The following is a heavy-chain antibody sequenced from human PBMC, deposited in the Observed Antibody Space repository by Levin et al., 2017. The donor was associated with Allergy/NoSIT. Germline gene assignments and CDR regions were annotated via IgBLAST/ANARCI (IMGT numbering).Heavy chain of an antibody. CDR1: GFTPSSNW. V-gene: IGHV3-74*01. CDR2: ISSDGSTT. J-gene: IGHJ5*02. Sequence: GGSLRLSCAVSGFTPSSNWMHWVRQAPGKGLVWVSRISSDGSTTNYADSVKGRFTVSRDSAQSTLYLQMNSLRAADTAVYYCVSGLAWGQGTLVAVSS. CDR3: VSGLA.